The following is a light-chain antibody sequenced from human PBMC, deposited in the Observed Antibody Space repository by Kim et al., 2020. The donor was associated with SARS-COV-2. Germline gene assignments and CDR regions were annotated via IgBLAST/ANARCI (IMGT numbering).Light chain of an antibody. CDR2: QDN. Sequence: SYELTQPPSLSVSPGQTATITCSAEKLGEKYASWYQQRPGQSPILVIFQDNKRPSWIPERFSGSNSGNTVTLTISGTQTMDEADYYCQAWDSSTVVFGGGTQLTVL. V-gene: IGLV3-1*01. J-gene: IGLJ2*01. CDR3: QAWDSSTVV. CDR1: KLGEKY.